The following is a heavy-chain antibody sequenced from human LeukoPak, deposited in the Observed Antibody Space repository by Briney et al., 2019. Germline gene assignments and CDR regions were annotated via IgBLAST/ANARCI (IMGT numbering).Heavy chain of an antibody. CDR2: INHSGST. D-gene: IGHD3-22*01. CDR1: GGSFRGYY. Sequence: PSETLSLTCAVYGGSFRGYYWSWIRQPPGKGLEWIGEINHSGSTNYNPSLKSRVTISVDTSKNQFSLKLSSVTAADTAVYYCAQFLPDDSSGYSPIADYWGQGTLVTVSS. V-gene: IGHV4-34*01. J-gene: IGHJ4*02. CDR3: AQFLPDDSSGYSPIADY.